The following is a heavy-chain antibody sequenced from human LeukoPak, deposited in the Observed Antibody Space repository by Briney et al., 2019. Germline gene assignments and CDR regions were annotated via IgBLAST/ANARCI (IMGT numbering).Heavy chain of an antibody. V-gene: IGHV3-48*01. CDR2: ISSSSSTI. CDR3: ARDRYGLK. Sequence: GGSLRPSCAASGFTFSSYGMTWVRQAPGKGLEWVSYISSSSSTIYYADSVKGRFTISRDNAKNSLYLQMNSLRAEDTAVYYRARDRYGLKWGQGTLVTVSS. CDR1: GFTFSSYG. D-gene: IGHD3-9*01. J-gene: IGHJ4*02.